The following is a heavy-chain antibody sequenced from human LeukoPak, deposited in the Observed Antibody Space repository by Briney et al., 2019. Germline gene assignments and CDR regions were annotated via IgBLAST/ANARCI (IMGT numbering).Heavy chain of an antibody. CDR2: IYYSGST. Sequence: SETLSLTCTVSGGPISSGTYYWSWIRQPPGKGLEWIGYIYYSGSTNYNPSLKSRVTISVDTSKNQFSLKLSSVTAADTAVYYCAGSGGKPIDYWGQGTLVTVSS. CDR3: AGSGGKPIDY. CDR1: GGPISSGTYY. V-gene: IGHV4-61*01. D-gene: IGHD2-15*01. J-gene: IGHJ4*02.